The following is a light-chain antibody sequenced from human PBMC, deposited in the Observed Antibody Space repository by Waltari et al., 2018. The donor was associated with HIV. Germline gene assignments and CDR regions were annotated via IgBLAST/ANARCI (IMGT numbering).Light chain of an antibody. J-gene: IGLJ3*02. CDR3: ASRDNNGKRVL. Sequence: SSALTQDPAVSVALGPTVTITCKGDRLRNYYASWHQQKPGKAPILVIYDKNTRPSGIPDRFSGSTSGNTASLTITGSQAEDEADYYCASRDNNGKRVLFGGGTKVTVL. CDR1: RLRNYY. CDR2: DKN. V-gene: IGLV3-19*01.